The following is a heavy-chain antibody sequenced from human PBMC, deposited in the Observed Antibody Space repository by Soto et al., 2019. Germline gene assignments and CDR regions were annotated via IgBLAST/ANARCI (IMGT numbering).Heavy chain of an antibody. V-gene: IGHV4-34*01. D-gene: IGHD3-10*01. CDR3: AGMVRGVIVYYYGMDV. J-gene: IGHJ6*02. Sequence: SETLSLTCAVYGGSFSGYYWSWIRQPPGKGLEWIGEINHSGSTNYNPSLKSRVTISVDTSKNQFSLKLSSVTAADTAVYYCAGMVRGVIVYYYGMDVWGQGTTGTVSS. CDR1: GGSFSGYY. CDR2: INHSGST.